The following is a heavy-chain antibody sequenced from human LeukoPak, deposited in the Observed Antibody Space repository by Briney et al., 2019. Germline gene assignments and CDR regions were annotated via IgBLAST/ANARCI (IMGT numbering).Heavy chain of an antibody. J-gene: IGHJ4*02. D-gene: IGHD3-22*01. Sequence: PGGSLRLPCAPSGFPFSSYSMNWVRQAPGKGLEWVSSISSSSSYIYYADSVKGRFTISRNNAKYPLYLQMSSLRAEDTAVYYCASTPYDRDDYWGQGTLVTVSS. CDR1: GFPFSSYS. CDR3: ASTPYDRDDY. CDR2: ISSSSSYI. V-gene: IGHV3-21*01.